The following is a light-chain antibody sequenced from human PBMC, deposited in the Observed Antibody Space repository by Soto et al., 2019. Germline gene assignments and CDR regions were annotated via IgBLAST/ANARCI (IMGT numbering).Light chain of an antibody. CDR2: AAS. J-gene: IGKJ1*01. Sequence: DIQMTQSPSSLSASVGDRVTISCRASQTITTYLNWYQQKPGKAPKLLIYAASSLHSGVPSRFIGSGSGTDFTLSITSVLPEDFAAYCCIPTSRALRAFGQLNKLEIK. CDR3: IPTSRALRA. V-gene: IGKV1-39*01. CDR1: QTITTY.